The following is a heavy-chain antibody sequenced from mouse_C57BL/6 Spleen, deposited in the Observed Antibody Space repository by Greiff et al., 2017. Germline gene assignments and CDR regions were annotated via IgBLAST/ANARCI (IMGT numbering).Heavy chain of an antibody. D-gene: IGHD1-1*01. CDR3: ARRLYYGSSQWYFDV. J-gene: IGHJ1*03. CDR2: ILPGSGST. Sequence: QVQLQQSGAELMKPGASVKLSCKASGYTFTGYWIEWVKQRPGHGLEWIGEILPGSGSTNDNQKFNGKATFTADTSTNTAYMQLSSLTTKDSAIYYCARRLYYGSSQWYFDVWGTGTTVTVSS. CDR1: GYTFTGYW. V-gene: IGHV1-9*01.